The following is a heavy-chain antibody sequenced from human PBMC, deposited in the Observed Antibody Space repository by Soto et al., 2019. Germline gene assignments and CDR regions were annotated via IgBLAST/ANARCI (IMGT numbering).Heavy chain of an antibody. V-gene: IGHV3-15*07. Sequence: EVQLVESGGGLVKPGGSLRLSCAASGFTFSNAWMNWVRQAPGKGLEWVGRIKSKTDGGTTVYAAPVKGRFTIASDDSKNTLDLEMSSQKTEDTAVYYCTNGWGDYYDSSGAFYIWGQGRMVTVSS. CDR1: GFTFSNAW. J-gene: IGHJ3*02. CDR2: IKSKTDGGTT. CDR3: TNGWGDYYDSSGAFYI. D-gene: IGHD3-22*01.